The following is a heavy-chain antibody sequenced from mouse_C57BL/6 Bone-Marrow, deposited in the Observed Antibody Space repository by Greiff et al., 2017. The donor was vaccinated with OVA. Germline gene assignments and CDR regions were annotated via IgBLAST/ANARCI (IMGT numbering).Heavy chain of an antibody. J-gene: IGHJ2*01. Sequence: QVQLQQPGAELVMPGASVKLSCKASGYTFTSYWMHWVKQRPGPGLEWIGEIDPSDSYTNYNQKFKGKSTLTVDTSSSTAYMPLSSLTSVDSAVYDCARDGDLLDNWGQGTTLT. V-gene: IGHV1-69*01. D-gene: IGHD2-13*01. CDR2: IDPSDSYT. CDR3: ARDGDLLDN. CDR1: GYTFTSYW.